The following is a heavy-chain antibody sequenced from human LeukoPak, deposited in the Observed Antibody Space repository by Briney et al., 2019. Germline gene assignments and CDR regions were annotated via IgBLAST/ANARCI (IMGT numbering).Heavy chain of an antibody. V-gene: IGHV1-18*01. J-gene: IGHJ5*02. Sequence: GASVKVSCKASGYTFTSYGISWVRQAPGQGLEWMGWISAYNGNTNYAQKLQGRVTMTTDTSTSTAYMELSSLRSEDTAVYYCARAAAVPNWFDPRGQGTLVTVSS. D-gene: IGHD6-13*01. CDR3: ARAAAVPNWFDP. CDR2: ISAYNGNT. CDR1: GYTFTSYG.